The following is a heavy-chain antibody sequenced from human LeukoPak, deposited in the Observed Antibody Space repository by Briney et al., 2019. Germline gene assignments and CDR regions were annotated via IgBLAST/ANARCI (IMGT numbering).Heavy chain of an antibody. CDR2: ISWNSGSI. Sequence: GGSLRLSCAASGFTFDDYAMHWVRQAPGKGLEWVSGISWNSGSIVYADSVRGRFTISRDNAKNSLYLQMNSLRAEDTAVYYCAHLPSSGTGIVDYWGQGTLVTVSS. CDR3: AHLPSSGTGIVDY. J-gene: IGHJ4*02. CDR1: GFTFDDYA. D-gene: IGHD3-10*01. V-gene: IGHV3-9*01.